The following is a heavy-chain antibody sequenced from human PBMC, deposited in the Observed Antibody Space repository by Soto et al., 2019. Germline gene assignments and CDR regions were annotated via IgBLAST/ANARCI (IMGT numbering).Heavy chain of an antibody. J-gene: IGHJ6*02. CDR2: IYPGDSDT. V-gene: IGHV5-51*01. D-gene: IGHD3-3*01. CDR3: ARLFVVAASPHYYYGMDV. Sequence: VESVTISCKVSGYSFTSSWIVWVLQMPGKGLEWMGIIYPGDSDTRYSPSFQGQVTISADKSISTAYLQWSSLKASDTAMYYCARLFVVAASPHYYYGMDVWGQGTTVTVSS. CDR1: GYSFTSSW.